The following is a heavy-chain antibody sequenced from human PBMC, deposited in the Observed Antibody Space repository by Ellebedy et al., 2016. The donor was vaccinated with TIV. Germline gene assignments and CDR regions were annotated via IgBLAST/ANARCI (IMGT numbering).Heavy chain of an antibody. CDR3: ARDGLRLGDSSADDY. CDR2: ISAHNRNT. CDR1: GGTFNSFV. Sequence: ASVKVSXKASGGTFNSFVITWVRQAPGQGLEWLGWISAHNRNTNYAQKLRGRLILTTDTSSSTAYMELRNLGSDDTAVYYCARDGLRLGDSSADDYWGQGTLVTVSS. J-gene: IGHJ4*02. V-gene: IGHV1-18*01. D-gene: IGHD3-16*01.